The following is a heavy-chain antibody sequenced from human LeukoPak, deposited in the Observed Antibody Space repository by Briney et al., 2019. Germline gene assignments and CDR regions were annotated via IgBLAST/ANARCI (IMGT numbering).Heavy chain of an antibody. Sequence: SETLSLTCAVYDESFSDYYWHWIRQPPGKGLEWIGEINHSGGTNYNPSLKSRVSISVDTSKNQFSLKLSSVTAADTAVFYCARAKRLRRGSSFDIWGQGTMVTISS. CDR2: INHSGGT. CDR3: ARAKRLRRGSSFDI. CDR1: DESFSDYY. D-gene: IGHD4-17*01. J-gene: IGHJ3*02. V-gene: IGHV4-34*01.